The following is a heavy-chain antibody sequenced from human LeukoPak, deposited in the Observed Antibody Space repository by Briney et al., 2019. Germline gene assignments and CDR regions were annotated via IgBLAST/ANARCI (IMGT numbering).Heavy chain of an antibody. J-gene: IGHJ4*02. CDR3: IWFGESPNIDY. Sequence: GGSLRLSCAASGFTFSSSAMTWVRQAPGKGLEWVSAISGSDGSTYYADSVKGRFTISRDNSKNTLLLQMNSLRADDTAVYYCIWFGESPNIDYWGQGTLVTVSS. CDR1: GFTFSSSA. CDR2: ISGSDGST. V-gene: IGHV3-23*01. D-gene: IGHD3-10*01.